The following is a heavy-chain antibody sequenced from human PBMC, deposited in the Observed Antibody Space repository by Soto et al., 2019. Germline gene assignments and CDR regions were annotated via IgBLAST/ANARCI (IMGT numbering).Heavy chain of an antibody. V-gene: IGHV1-69*02. D-gene: IGHD1-26*01. J-gene: IGHJ4*02. CDR2: IIPILGIS. CDR1: GGTFNSYT. Sequence: QVQLVQSGAEVKKTGSSVKVSCKASGGTFNSYTMSWVRQAPGQGLEWMGRIIPILGISNYAQKFQGRLTITADKSTNTSYMELSSLSPEDTAVYYCASPMVGATNWGQGTLVTVSS. CDR3: ASPMVGATN.